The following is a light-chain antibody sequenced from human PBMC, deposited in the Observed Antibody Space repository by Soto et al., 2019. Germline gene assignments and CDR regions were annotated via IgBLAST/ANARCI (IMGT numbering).Light chain of an antibody. J-gene: IGKJ4*01. V-gene: IGKV3-11*01. CDR2: DAS. CDR1: KSIGNY. CDR3: QWRSDWPPRLT. Sequence: EVVLTQSPATLSLSPGERATLSCRASKSIGNYLAWYQQKLGQALKLLIYDASHRAIGIPGRFSGDGSGTDFTLTISSLEPEDFAAYYCQWRSDWPPRLTFGGGTKVEIK.